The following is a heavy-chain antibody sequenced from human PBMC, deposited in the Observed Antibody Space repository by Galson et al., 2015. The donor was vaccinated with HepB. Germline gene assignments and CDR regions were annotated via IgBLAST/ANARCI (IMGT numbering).Heavy chain of an antibody. Sequence: LSLTYTVSGGSISSYYWSWIRQPPGKGLEWIGYVYYSGSTNYNPSLKSRVTISVDTSKNQFSLNLNSVTAADTAVYYCARQKGTKIPFDYWGQGALVTVSS. J-gene: IGHJ4*02. CDR2: VYYSGST. CDR1: GGSISSYY. CDR3: ARQKGTKIPFDY. V-gene: IGHV4-59*08. D-gene: IGHD2-8*01.